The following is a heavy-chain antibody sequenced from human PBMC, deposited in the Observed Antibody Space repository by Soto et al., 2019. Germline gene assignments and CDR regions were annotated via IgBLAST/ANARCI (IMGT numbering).Heavy chain of an antibody. CDR3: AKHLMSTVTKGGLDY. J-gene: IGHJ4*02. Sequence: GGSLRLSCAASGFTFNSNAMSWVRQAPGKGLEWVSAISFSGATTYYANSVEGRFTISRDNSKNTVYLQMSSLRAEDTAIYYCAKHLMSTVTKGGLDYWGQGTLVTVSS. V-gene: IGHV3-23*01. D-gene: IGHD4-17*01. CDR1: GFTFNSNA. CDR2: ISFSGATT.